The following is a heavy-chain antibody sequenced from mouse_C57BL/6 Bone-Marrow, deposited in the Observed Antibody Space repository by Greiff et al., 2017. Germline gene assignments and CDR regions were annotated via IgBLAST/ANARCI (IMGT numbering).Heavy chain of an antibody. V-gene: IGHV1-56*01. J-gene: IGHJ4*01. CDR2: IFPGSGST. Sequence: VQLQQSGPELVRPGASVKISCKAPGYTFTSHWMQWVRQRPGQGLEWIGEIFPGSGSTYYNEKFKGKATLTVDTSSSTAYMQLSSLTSEDSAVYFCARAAQAPLYYYAMDDWGQGTSVTVSS. CDR3: ARAAQAPLYYYAMDD. CDR1: GYTFTSHW. D-gene: IGHD3-2*02.